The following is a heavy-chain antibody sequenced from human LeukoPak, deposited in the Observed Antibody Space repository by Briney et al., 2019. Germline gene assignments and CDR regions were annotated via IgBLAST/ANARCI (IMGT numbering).Heavy chain of an antibody. J-gene: IGHJ1*01. CDR3: ARRRYYDGSGYLE. D-gene: IGHD3-22*01. CDR2: IYYSGRT. CDR1: GGSISSSTYY. V-gene: IGHV4-39*01. Sequence: SETLSLTCTVSGGSISSSTYYWAWIRQPSGKGLEYIGNIYYSGRTYYSPSLKSRVTMSVDPSNNQFSLNLRSVTAADTAVYYCARRRYYDGSGYLEWGQGTLLSVSS.